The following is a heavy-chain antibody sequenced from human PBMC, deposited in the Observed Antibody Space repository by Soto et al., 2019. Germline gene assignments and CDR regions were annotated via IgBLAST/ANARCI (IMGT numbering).Heavy chain of an antibody. J-gene: IGHJ4*02. CDR2: ISGSGGST. CDR3: AKGERSGWYFYFDY. CDR1: GFTFSSYA. V-gene: IGHV3-23*01. Sequence: GGSLRLSCAASGFTFSSYAMSWVRQAPGKGLEWVSAISGSGGSTYYADSVKGRFTISRDNSKNTLYLQMNSLRAGDTAVYYCAKGERSGWYFYFDYWGQGTLVTVSS. D-gene: IGHD6-13*01.